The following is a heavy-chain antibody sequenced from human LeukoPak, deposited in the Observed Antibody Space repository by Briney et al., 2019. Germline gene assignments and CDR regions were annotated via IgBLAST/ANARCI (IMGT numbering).Heavy chain of an antibody. J-gene: IGHJ4*02. CDR1: GFTFSSYW. Sequence: PGGSLRLSCAASGFTFSSYWMSWVRQAPGKGLEWVANIKQEGSEKYYVDSVKGRFTISRDNAKNSLYLQMNSLRAEDTAVYYCARDMWQWLASFDYWGQGTLVTVSS. D-gene: IGHD6-19*01. V-gene: IGHV3-7*01. CDR3: ARDMWQWLASFDY. CDR2: IKQEGSEK.